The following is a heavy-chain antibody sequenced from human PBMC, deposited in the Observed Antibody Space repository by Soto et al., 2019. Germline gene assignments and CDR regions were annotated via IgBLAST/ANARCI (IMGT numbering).Heavy chain of an antibody. CDR1: GGSISSYY. CDR2: IYYSGST. D-gene: IGHD3-3*01. V-gene: IGHV4-59*08. CDR3: ARVLEWSYNWFDP. J-gene: IGHJ5*02. Sequence: PSETLSLTCTVSGGSISSYYWTLIRQPPGKGLEWIGYIYYSGSTNYNPSLKSRVTISVDTSKNQFSLKLSSVTAADTAVYYCARVLEWSYNWFDPWGQGTLVTVSS.